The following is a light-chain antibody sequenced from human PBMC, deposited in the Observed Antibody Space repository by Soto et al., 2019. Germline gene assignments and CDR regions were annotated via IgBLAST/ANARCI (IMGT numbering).Light chain of an antibody. CDR3: QQYNFWPPET. CDR1: QRVSSN. J-gene: IGKJ1*01. V-gene: IGKV3-15*01. Sequence: EIVMTPSPVPLSVSPGERATLSCRASQRVSSNVAWYQQKPGQAPRLLIYGASTRATGIPARFSGSGSETEFTLTISSLQSEDSAVYYCQQYNFWPPETFGQGTKV. CDR2: GAS.